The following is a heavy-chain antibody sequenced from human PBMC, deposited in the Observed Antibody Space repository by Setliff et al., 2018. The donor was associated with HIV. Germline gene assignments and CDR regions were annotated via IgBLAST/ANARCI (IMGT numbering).Heavy chain of an antibody. Sequence: PSETLSLNCTVSGGSISGYHWNWLRQTPGKGLEWIGYIYTSRGTNYNHSLRTRVIISVDTSNQFSLKLSSVTAADAAVYYCARSPSYRSSWEYYFDYWGQGILVTVSS. V-gene: IGHV4-4*09. CDR1: GGSISGYH. CDR2: IYTSRGT. J-gene: IGHJ4*02. CDR3: ARSPSYRSSWEYYFDY. D-gene: IGHD6-13*01.